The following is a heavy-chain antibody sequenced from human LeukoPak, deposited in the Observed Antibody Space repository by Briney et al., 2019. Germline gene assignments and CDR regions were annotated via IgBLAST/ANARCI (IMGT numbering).Heavy chain of an antibody. J-gene: IGHJ4*02. D-gene: IGHD1-26*01. CDR2: VFPRDGST. CDR1: GYTFTSYF. CDR3: AREVGATDN. V-gene: IGHV1-46*01. Sequence: ASVKVSCKASGYTFTSYFIHWVQQAPGQGLERVGIVFPRDGSTTYSQKFKGRVTMTRDTSTSTVYMELTSLTSEDTAMYYCAREVGATDNWGQGTLVTVTS.